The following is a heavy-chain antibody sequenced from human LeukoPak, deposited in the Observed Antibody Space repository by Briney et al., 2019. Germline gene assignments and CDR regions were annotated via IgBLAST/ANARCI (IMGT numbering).Heavy chain of an antibody. CDR2: IYYSGST. Sequence: SETLSLTCTLSGGSISSSSYYWGWIPQPPGKGLEWIGSIYYSGSTYYNPSLKSRVTISVDTSKNQFSLKLSSVTAADTAVYYCARLSYCDYEDVWGQGTLVTVSS. D-gene: IGHD4-17*01. J-gene: IGHJ4*02. V-gene: IGHV4-39*01. CDR1: GGSISSSSYY. CDR3: ARLSYCDYEDV.